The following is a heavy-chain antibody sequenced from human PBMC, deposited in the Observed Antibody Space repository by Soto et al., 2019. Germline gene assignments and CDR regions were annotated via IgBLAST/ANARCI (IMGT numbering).Heavy chain of an antibody. CDR1: GGSISSYY. V-gene: IGHV4-59*08. J-gene: IGHJ5*02. CDR3: ARRNKLETWFDP. Sequence: SETLSLTCTVSGGSISSYYWSWIRQPPGKGLEWIGYIYYSGSTNYNPSLKSRVTISVDTSKNQFSLKLSSVTAADTAVYYCARRNKLETWFDPWGQGTLVTVSS. D-gene: IGHD1-1*01. CDR2: IYYSGST.